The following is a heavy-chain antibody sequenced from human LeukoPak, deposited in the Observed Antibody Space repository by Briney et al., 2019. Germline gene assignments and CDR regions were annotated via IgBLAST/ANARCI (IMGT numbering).Heavy chain of an antibody. D-gene: IGHD6-19*01. CDR2: TSGDEVST. J-gene: IGHJ4*02. CDR1: GFTFKNFA. V-gene: IGHV3-23*01. CDR3: TIDLMTGFSSGWHFGY. Sequence: PGGSLRLSCAASGFTFKNFAMSWVRQAPGKGLEWLAVTSGDEVSTHYADSVRGHFVISTDNSKITSFLHMNSLRAEDTAVYYCTIDLMTGFSSGWHFGYWGQGTLVTVSS.